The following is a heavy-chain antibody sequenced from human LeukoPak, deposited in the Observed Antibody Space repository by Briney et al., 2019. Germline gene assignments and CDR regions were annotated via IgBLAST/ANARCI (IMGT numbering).Heavy chain of an antibody. CDR3: AREVYSSGWSSFDY. CDR2: INSDGSST. J-gene: IGHJ4*02. Sequence: GSLRLSCAASGFTFSSYAMSWVRQAPGKGLVWVSRINSDGSSTIHADSVKGRFTISRDNAKNTLYLQMNSLRAEDTAVYYCAREVYSSGWSSFDYWGQGTLVTVSS. V-gene: IGHV3-74*01. CDR1: GFTFSSYA. D-gene: IGHD6-19*01.